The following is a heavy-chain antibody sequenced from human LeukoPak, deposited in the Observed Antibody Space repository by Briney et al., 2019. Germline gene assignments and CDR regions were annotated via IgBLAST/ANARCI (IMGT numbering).Heavy chain of an antibody. CDR3: AREELGPDYYFDY. V-gene: IGHV3-53*01. D-gene: IGHD7-27*01. CDR2: IYSGGST. J-gene: IGHJ4*02. CDR1: GFTVSSNY. Sequence: GGSLRLSCAASGFTVSSNYMSWVRQAPGKGLEWVSVIYSGGSTYYADSVKGRFDTSRDNSQNTLYPQMNSLRAEDTAVYYCAREELGPDYYFDYWGQGTLVTVSS.